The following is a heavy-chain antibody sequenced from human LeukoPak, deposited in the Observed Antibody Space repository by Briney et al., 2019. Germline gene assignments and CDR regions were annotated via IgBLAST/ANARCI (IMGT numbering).Heavy chain of an antibody. CDR2: ISHSGNT. V-gene: IGHV4-4*02. J-gene: IGHJ2*01. CDR3: ERGRLVVAPLDL. CDR1: GGSISTINW. Sequence: PSETLSLTCAVSGGSISTINWCNWVRQSPGKGLEWIGEISHSGNTNYSPSLKSRVTISVDKSKNQFSLHLTSVTAADTAVYYCERGRLVVAPLDLWGRGTLVTVSS. D-gene: IGHD5-12*01.